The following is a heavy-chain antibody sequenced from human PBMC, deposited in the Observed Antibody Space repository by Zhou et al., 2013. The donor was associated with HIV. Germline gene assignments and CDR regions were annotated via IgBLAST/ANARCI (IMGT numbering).Heavy chain of an antibody. CDR1: GYTFNSYG. J-gene: IGHJ4*02. V-gene: IGHV1-18*01. Sequence: QVQLVQSGAEVKKPGASVKVSCKTSGYTFNSYGVNWVRQAPGQGLQWMGWISGYNGKTKYAQKFQGRVTMTTDTSTSTAYMEVRSLTSDDTAVYYCARDLSPVGATGSYCDYWGQGTLVTVSS. CDR3: ARDLSPVGATGSYCDY. CDR2: ISGYNGKT. D-gene: IGHD1-26*01.